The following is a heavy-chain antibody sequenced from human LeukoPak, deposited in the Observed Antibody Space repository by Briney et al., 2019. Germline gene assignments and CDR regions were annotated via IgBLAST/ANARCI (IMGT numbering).Heavy chain of an antibody. CDR3: ARDGDSMVRGVTPDY. J-gene: IGHJ4*02. Sequence: SVKVSCKASRGTFSSYAISWVRQAPGQGLEWMGRIIPILGIANYAQKFQGRVTITADKSTSTAYMELSSLRSEDTAVYYCARDGDSMVRGVTPDYWGQGTLVTVSS. CDR2: IIPILGIA. CDR1: RGTFSSYA. V-gene: IGHV1-69*04. D-gene: IGHD3-10*01.